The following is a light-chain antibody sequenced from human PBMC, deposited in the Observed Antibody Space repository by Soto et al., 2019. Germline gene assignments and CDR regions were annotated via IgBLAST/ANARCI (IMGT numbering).Light chain of an antibody. V-gene: IGLV1-44*01. Sequence: QSVLTQPPSASGTPGQRVTISCSGSNSNIGSNTVNWYQQFPGTAPRFLIYGNDLRPSGVPDRFSASKSGTSASLAISGLQSEDEADYYCAVWDDSLRGRVFGVGTKLTFL. CDR3: AVWDDSLRGRV. CDR2: GND. CDR1: NSNIGSNT. J-gene: IGLJ2*01.